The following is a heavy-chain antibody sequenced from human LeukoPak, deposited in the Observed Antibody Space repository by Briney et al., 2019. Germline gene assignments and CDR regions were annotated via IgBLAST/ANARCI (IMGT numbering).Heavy chain of an antibody. CDR2: LSGSGGST. CDR3: AKSGPYCSSTSCNYFDY. Sequence: PGGSLRLSCAASGFTFSNYAMSWVRQAPGKGLEWVSALSGSGGSTYYADSVKGRFTISRDNSKNTLYLQMYSLRAEDTAVYYCAKSGPYCSSTSCNYFDYWGQEPWSPSPQ. J-gene: IGHJ4*01. V-gene: IGHV3-23*01. D-gene: IGHD2-2*01. CDR1: GFTFSNYA.